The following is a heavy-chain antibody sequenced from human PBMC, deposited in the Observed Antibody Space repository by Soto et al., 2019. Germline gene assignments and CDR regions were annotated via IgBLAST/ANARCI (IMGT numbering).Heavy chain of an antibody. CDR2: IYYSGST. J-gene: IGHJ6*03. Sequence: QVQLQESGPGLVKPSQTLSLTCTVSGGSISSGGYYWSWIRQHPGKGLEWIGYIYYSGSTYYNPSLKSRVTISVDTSKNQFSLKLSSVTAAETAVYYCARGRRRAAAGKDYYYYYYMDVWGKGTTVTVSS. CDR3: ARGRRRAAAGKDYYYYYYMDV. D-gene: IGHD6-13*01. CDR1: GGSISSGGYY. V-gene: IGHV4-31*03.